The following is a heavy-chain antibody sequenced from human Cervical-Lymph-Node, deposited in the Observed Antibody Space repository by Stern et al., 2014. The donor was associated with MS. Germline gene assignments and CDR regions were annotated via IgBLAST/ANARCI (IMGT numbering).Heavy chain of an antibody. Sequence: QVPLKESGPTLVKPTQTLTLTCTFSGFSLNTPGRGVGWIRQPPGKALEGLALIYWNDDKYYRPSLKTRLTISKDTSKKQVVLTMTNMDPVDTATYYCAHSLVAVDEFDFWGQGTLVAVSS. D-gene: IGHD5-12*01. CDR1: GFSLNTPGRG. V-gene: IGHV2-5*01. CDR2: IYWNDDK. CDR3: AHSLVAVDEFDF. J-gene: IGHJ4*02.